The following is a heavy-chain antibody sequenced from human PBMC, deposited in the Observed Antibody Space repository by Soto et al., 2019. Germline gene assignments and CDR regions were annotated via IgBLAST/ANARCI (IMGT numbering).Heavy chain of an antibody. D-gene: IGHD5-12*01. J-gene: IGHJ3*02. CDR2: TNNDGSAT. CDR1: GFGFSSYW. V-gene: IGHV3-74*01. Sequence: LRLSCAASGFGFSSYWMHWVRQAPGKGLVWVSRTNNDGSATTYADSVRGRFTSFRDNAKNTLFLQMTSLGVEDTAVYYCAREMATISLGAFVIWGEGTMVTVSS. CDR3: AREMATISLGAFVI.